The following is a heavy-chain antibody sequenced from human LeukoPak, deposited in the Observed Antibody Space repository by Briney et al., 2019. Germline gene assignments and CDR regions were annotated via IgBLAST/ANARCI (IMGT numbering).Heavy chain of an antibody. V-gene: IGHV3-20*04. D-gene: IGHD2-2*01. Sequence: GGFLRLSCAASGFTFDDYGMSWVRQAPGKGLEWVSGINWNGGSTGYADSVKGRFTISRDNAKNSLYLQMNSLRAEDTALYYCARAGIIVVPAAVRGYYYYMDVWGKGTTVTVSS. J-gene: IGHJ6*03. CDR3: ARAGIIVVPAAVRGYYYYMDV. CDR2: INWNGGST. CDR1: GFTFDDYG.